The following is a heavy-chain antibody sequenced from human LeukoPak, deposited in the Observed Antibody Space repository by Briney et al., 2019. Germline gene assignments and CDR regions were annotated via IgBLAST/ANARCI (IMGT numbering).Heavy chain of an antibody. CDR1: GGSIKNYY. Sequence: PSETLSLTCSVSGGSIKNYYWRWIRQPPGKGLEWIGQIFYSGSTNYNPSLKSRVSILVDTSKNQFSLKLSSVTAADTAVYYCARQISAKYYFDYWGQGTLVTVSS. CDR3: ARQISAKYYFDY. V-gene: IGHV4-59*08. D-gene: IGHD3-10*01. CDR2: IFYSGST. J-gene: IGHJ4*02.